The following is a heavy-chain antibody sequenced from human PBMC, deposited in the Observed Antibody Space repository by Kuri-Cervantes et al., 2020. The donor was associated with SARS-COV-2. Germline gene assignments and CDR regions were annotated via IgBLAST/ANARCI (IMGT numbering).Heavy chain of an antibody. V-gene: IGHV1-8*01. CDR3: ARDDFGTRGYYYYGMDV. D-gene: IGHD3-3*01. J-gene: IGHJ6*02. CDR2: MNPNSGNT. Sequence: ASVKVSCKASGYTFTSYDINWVRQATGQGLEWMGWMNPNSGNTGYAQKLQGRVTMTTDTSTSTAYMELRSLRSDDTAVYYCARDDFGTRGYYYYGMDVWGQGTTVTVSS. CDR1: GYTFTSYD.